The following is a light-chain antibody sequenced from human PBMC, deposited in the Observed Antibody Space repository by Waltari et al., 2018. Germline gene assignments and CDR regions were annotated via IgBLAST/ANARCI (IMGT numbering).Light chain of an antibody. Sequence: EIVMTQSPAALSVSPGESANLSCRASQSISNNLAWYQHKPGQPPRLLISGASTRATGVPARFSGSGSGTEFTLTISSLQSEDSAIYFCQQYNTWPPSTFGQGTKLEIK. V-gene: IGKV3-15*01. CDR3: QQYNTWPPST. CDR1: QSISNN. J-gene: IGKJ2*02. CDR2: GAS.